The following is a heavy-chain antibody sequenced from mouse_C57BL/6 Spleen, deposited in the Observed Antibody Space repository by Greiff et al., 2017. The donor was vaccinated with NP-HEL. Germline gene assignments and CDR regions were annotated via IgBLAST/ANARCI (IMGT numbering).Heavy chain of an antibody. Sequence: QVQLQQPGTELVKPGASVKLSCKASGYTFTNYWMHWVKQRPGQGLEWIGNINPGNGDTNYNEKFKIKATLTVDKSSSTAYMHLISLTSEDSAVYYCARDSGYAFDDWGQGTTLTVSS. CDR1: GYTFTNYW. J-gene: IGHJ2*01. CDR3: ARDSGYAFDD. V-gene: IGHV1-53*01. CDR2: INPGNGDT. D-gene: IGHD3-2*02.